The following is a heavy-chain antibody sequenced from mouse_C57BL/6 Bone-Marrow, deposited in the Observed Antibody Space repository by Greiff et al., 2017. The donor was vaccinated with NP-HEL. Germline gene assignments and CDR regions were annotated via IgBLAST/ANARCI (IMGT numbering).Heavy chain of an antibody. D-gene: IGHD1-1*01. Sequence: QVQLQQPGAELVRPGSSVKLSCKASGYTFTSYWMHWVKQRPIQGLEWIGNIDPSDSETHYNQKFKDKATLTVDKSSSTAYMQLSSLTSEDSAVYYCASPGSSYWYFDVWGTGTTVTVSS. CDR3: ASPGSSYWYFDV. J-gene: IGHJ1*03. V-gene: IGHV1-52*01. CDR1: GYTFTSYW. CDR2: IDPSDSET.